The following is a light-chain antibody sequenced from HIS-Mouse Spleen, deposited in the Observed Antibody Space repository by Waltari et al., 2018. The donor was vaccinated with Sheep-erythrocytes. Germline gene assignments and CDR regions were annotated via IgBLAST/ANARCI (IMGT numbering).Light chain of an antibody. CDR1: QAISSW. CDR2: AAS. V-gene: IGKV1-12*01. Sequence: DIQLPQSPSSESASVGVRVTIPCRASQAISSWLAWYQQKPGKAPKLLIYAASSLQSGVPSRFSGSGSGTDFTLTISSLQPEDFATYYCQQANSFPITFGQGTRLEIK. CDR3: QQANSFPIT. J-gene: IGKJ5*01.